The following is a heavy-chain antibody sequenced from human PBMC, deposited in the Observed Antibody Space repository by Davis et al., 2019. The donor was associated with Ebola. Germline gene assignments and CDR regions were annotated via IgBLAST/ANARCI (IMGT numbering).Heavy chain of an antibody. V-gene: IGHV3-30-3*01. CDR1: GFTFSSYA. J-gene: IGHJ5*02. D-gene: IGHD5-18*01. CDR2: ISYDGSNK. CDR3: ARDTLSYGYGGWFDP. Sequence: GESLKISCAASGFTFSSYAMHWVRQAPGKGLEWVAVISYDGSNKYYADSVKGRFTISRDNSKNTLYLQMNSLRAEDTAVYYCARDTLSYGYGGWFDPWGQGTLVTVSS.